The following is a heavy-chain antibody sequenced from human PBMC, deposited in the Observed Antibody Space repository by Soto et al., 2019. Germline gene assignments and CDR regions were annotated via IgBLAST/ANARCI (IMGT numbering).Heavy chain of an antibody. CDR2: ISYDGSNK. J-gene: IGHJ3*02. V-gene: IGHV3-30*18. Sequence: WGSLRLSCAASGFTFSSYGMHWVRQAPGKGLEWVAVISYDGSNKYYADSVKGRFTISRDNSKNTLYLQMNSLRAEDTAVYYCAKGDSSGYLLGAFDIWGQGTMVTRLL. CDR3: AKGDSSGYLLGAFDI. D-gene: IGHD3-22*01. CDR1: GFTFSSYG.